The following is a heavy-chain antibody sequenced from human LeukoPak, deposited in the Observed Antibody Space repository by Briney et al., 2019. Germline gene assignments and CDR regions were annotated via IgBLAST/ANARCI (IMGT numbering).Heavy chain of an antibody. D-gene: IGHD4-17*01. J-gene: IGHJ3*02. V-gene: IGHV3-9*01. Sequence: GGSLRLSCAASGFTFDDYAMHWVRQAPGKGLEWVSGISWNSGSIGYADSAKGRFTISRDNAKNSLYLQMNSLRAEDTALYYCAKVAFDYGAPNAFDIWGQGTMVTVSS. CDR1: GFTFDDYA. CDR2: ISWNSGSI. CDR3: AKVAFDYGAPNAFDI.